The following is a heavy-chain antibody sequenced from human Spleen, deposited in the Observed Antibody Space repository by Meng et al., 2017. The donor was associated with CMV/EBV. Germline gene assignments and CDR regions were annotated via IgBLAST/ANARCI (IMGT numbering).Heavy chain of an antibody. V-gene: IGHV3-23*01. Sequence: FSNYAMTWVRQAPGEGLEWVSGISASGGSTYYSDSVKGRFTISRDNSANTLYLQMNSLRAEDTAAYYCAKARDSSRYCSSTTCPIDHWGQGTPVTVSS. CDR2: ISASGGST. D-gene: IGHD2-2*01. CDR1: FSNYA. J-gene: IGHJ4*02. CDR3: AKARDSSRYCSSTTCPIDH.